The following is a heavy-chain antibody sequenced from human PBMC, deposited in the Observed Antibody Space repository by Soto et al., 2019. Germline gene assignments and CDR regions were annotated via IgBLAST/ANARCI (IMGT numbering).Heavy chain of an antibody. J-gene: IGHJ4*02. CDR2: ISYDGSNK. Sequence: GGSLRLSCAASGFTFSSYGMHWVRQAPGKGLEWVAVISYDGSNKYYADSVKGRFTISRDNSKNTLYLQMNSLRAEDTAVYYCAKEYAIRSVRGVIIATDYFDYWGQGTLVTVSS. CDR1: GFTFSSYG. CDR3: AKEYAIRSVRGVIIATDYFDY. D-gene: IGHD3-10*01. V-gene: IGHV3-30*18.